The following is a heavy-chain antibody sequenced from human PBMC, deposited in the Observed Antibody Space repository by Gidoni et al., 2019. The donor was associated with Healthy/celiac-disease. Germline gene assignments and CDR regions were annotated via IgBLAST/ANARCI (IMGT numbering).Heavy chain of an antibody. V-gene: IGHV4-34*01. Sequence: QLQLQPWGAGPLKPSETLSPTCAVYGGSLSGYSWSSIRQPPGKGLEWIGEINNSGSTNYNPSLKSRVTISVDTSKNQFSLKLSSVTAADTAVYYCARGFSRESYDFWSGHEVHYYFDYWGQGTLVTVSS. CDR2: INNSGST. CDR3: ARGFSRESYDFWSGHEVHYYFDY. J-gene: IGHJ4*02. CDR1: GGSLSGYS. D-gene: IGHD3-3*01.